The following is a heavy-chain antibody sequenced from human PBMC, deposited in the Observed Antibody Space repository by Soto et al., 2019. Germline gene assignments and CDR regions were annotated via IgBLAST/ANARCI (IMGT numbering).Heavy chain of an antibody. D-gene: IGHD2-15*01. J-gene: IGHJ6*02. Sequence: SVKVSFKASGGTFSSYAISWVRQAPGQGLEWMGGIIPIFGTANYAQKFQGRVTITADESTSTAYMELSSLRSEDTAVYYCARVIKDIVVVVAATPGYYYGMDVWGQGTTVTVSS. CDR2: IIPIFGTA. CDR3: ARVIKDIVVVVAATPGYYYGMDV. V-gene: IGHV1-69*13. CDR1: GGTFSSYA.